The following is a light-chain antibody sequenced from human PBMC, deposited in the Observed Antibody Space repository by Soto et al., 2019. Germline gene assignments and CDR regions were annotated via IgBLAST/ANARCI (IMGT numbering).Light chain of an antibody. CDR3: MQALQPSLYT. CDR1: QSLLHSNGYNY. V-gene: IGKV2-28*01. CDR2: LGS. J-gene: IGKJ2*01. Sequence: DIVMTQSPLSLPVTPGEPASISCRSSQSLLHSNGYNYLDWYLQKPGQSPQLLIYLGSNRASGVLEWFSVSGSGIDFTLKISRVEVEDVGVYYCMQALQPSLYTFVQGTKLEIK.